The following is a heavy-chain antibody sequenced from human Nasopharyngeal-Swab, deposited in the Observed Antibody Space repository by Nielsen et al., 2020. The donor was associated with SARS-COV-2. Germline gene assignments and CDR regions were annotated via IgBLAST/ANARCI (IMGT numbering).Heavy chain of an antibody. V-gene: IGHV4-39*07. D-gene: IGHD5-12*01. CDR3: ARDDGYDLLDY. CDR2: IYYSGST. CDR1: GGSISSSSYY. Sequence: GSLSLSCTVSGGSISSSSYYWGWIRQPPGKGLEWIGSIYYSGSTYYNPSLKSRVTISVDTPKNQFSLKLSSVTAADTAVYYCARDDGYDLLDYWGQGTLVTVSS. J-gene: IGHJ4*02.